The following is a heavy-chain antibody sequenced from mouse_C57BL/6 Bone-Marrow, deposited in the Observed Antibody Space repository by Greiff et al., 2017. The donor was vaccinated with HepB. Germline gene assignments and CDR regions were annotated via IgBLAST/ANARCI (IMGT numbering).Heavy chain of an antibody. CDR3: ARQGVYYYGTGYAMDY. J-gene: IGHJ4*01. V-gene: IGHV5-6*03. CDR1: GFTFSSYT. Sequence: EVKLVESGGGLVKPGGSLKLSCAASGFTFSSYTMSWVRQTPDKRLEWVATISSGGSYTYYPDSVKGRFTISRDNAKNTLYLQMSSLKSEDTAMYYCARQGVYYYGTGYAMDYWGQGTSVTVSS. CDR2: ISSGGSYT. D-gene: IGHD1-1*01.